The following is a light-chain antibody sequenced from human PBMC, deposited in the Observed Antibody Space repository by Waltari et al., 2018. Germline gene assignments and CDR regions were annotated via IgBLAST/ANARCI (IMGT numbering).Light chain of an antibody. CDR2: KVS. Sequence: DVMMTQSPLSLPVTLGQPASITCRSSQSLVHSDGNAYLTWFQQRPGLSPRRLIYKVSNRDSGVPDRFSGSGSGTDFTLKISRVEAEDVGVYYCMQNTHWPFTFGPGTQVDFK. V-gene: IGKV2-30*02. CDR1: QSLVHSDGNAY. J-gene: IGKJ3*01. CDR3: MQNTHWPFT.